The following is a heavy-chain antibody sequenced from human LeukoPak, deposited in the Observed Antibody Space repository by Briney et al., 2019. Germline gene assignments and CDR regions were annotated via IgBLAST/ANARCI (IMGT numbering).Heavy chain of an antibody. CDR1: GLTFSDYY. Sequence: GGSLRLSCAASGLTFSDYYMSWIRQAPGKGLEWVSYISSSGSTIYYADSVKGRFTISRDNAKNSLYLQMNSLRAEDTAVYYCARDDFWSGSYYFDYWGQGTLVTVSS. D-gene: IGHD3-3*01. CDR3: ARDDFWSGSYYFDY. J-gene: IGHJ4*02. CDR2: ISSSGSTI. V-gene: IGHV3-11*01.